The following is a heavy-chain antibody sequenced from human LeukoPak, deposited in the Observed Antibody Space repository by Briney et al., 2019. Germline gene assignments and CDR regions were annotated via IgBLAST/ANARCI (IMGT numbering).Heavy chain of an antibody. Sequence: SVKVSCKTSGGAFNSYAISWVRQTPGQGLEWMGGIIPMFPTTNYAQRFQDRAIITADESTSTVYMELSSLRSDDTAAYYCALLSTLALTGVNIWTPFDIWGQGTMVTVSS. J-gene: IGHJ3*02. D-gene: IGHD3-9*01. CDR1: GGAFNSYA. CDR3: ALLSTLALTGVNIWTPFDI. V-gene: IGHV1-69*13. CDR2: IIPMFPTT.